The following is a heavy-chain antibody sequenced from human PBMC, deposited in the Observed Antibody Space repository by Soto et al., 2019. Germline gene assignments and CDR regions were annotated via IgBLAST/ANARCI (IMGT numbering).Heavy chain of an antibody. D-gene: IGHD1-26*01. J-gene: IGHJ6*02. CDR3: AADPIRGAIYYYYYGMDV. CDR1: GFTFTSSA. CDR2: IVVGSGNT. Sequence: SVKVSFKASGFTFTSSAVQWVRQARGQRLEWIGRIVVGSGNTNYAQKFQERVTITRDMSTSTAYMELSSLRSEDTAVYYCAADPIRGAIYYYYYGMDVWGQGPTVTVS. V-gene: IGHV1-58*01.